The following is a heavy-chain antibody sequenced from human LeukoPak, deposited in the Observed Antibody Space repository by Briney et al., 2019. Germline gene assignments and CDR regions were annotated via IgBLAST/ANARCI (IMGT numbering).Heavy chain of an antibody. CDR1: GFTFSNYN. CDR2: IGSSSTYM. Sequence: PGGSLRLSCAASGFTFSNYNMNWVRQAPGKGLEWVSSIGSSSTYMYYADSVKGRFTISRDNAKNSLYLQMNSLRAEDMAVYYCARGGQSKYDSSGYLNYFDYWGQGTLVTVSS. J-gene: IGHJ4*02. CDR3: ARGGQSKYDSSGYLNYFDY. D-gene: IGHD3-22*01. V-gene: IGHV3-21*01.